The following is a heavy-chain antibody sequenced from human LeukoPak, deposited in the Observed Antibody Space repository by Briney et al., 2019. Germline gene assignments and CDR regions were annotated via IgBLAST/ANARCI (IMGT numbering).Heavy chain of an antibody. CDR1: GGSISSSGYY. CDR3: ARCRSGYYYDSSGYSHFDY. J-gene: IGHJ4*02. V-gene: IGHV4-39*01. D-gene: IGHD3-22*01. Sequence: TSETLSLTCTVSGGSISSSGYYWGWIRQPPGKGLEWIGSIYYSGSTYYNPSLKSRVTISVDTSKNQFSLKLSSVTAADTAVYYCARCRSGYYYDSSGYSHFDYWGQGTLVTVSS. CDR2: IYYSGST.